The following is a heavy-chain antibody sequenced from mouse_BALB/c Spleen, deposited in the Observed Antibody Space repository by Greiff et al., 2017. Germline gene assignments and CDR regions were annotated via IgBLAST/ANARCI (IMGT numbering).Heavy chain of an antibody. J-gene: IGHJ4*01. D-gene: IGHD1-2*01. CDR1: GFDFSRYW. V-gene: IGHV4-1*02. CDR3: ARPAIHYYGYGAMDY. Sequence: EVQLQESGGGLVQPGGSLKLSCAASGFDFSRYWMSWVRQAPGKGLEWIGEINPDSSTINYTPSLKDKFIISRDNAKNTLYLQMSKVRSEDTALYYCARPAIHYYGYGAMDYWGQGTSVTVSS. CDR2: INPDSSTI.